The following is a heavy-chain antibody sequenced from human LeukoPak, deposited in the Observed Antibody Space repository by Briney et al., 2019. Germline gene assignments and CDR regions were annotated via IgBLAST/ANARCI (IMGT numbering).Heavy chain of an antibody. Sequence: GGSLRLSCEASGFTFSAYAMTWVRQAPGKGLEWVSSISSSSSYIYYADSVKGRFTISRDNAKNSLYLQMNSLRAEDTAVYYCARTRTGYSSGWYWDYWGQGTLVTVSS. CDR1: GFTFSAYA. D-gene: IGHD6-19*01. CDR2: ISSSSSYI. J-gene: IGHJ4*02. V-gene: IGHV3-21*01. CDR3: ARTRTGYSSGWYWDY.